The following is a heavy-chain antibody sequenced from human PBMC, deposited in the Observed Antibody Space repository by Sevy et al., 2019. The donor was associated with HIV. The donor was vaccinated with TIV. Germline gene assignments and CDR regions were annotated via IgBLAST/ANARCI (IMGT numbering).Heavy chain of an antibody. V-gene: IGHV1-2*02. CDR3: ARLTTKPTSDLYGMDV. CDR2: INPNDGVT. D-gene: IGHD4-17*01. CDR1: GYTSTDYY. J-gene: IGHJ6*02. Sequence: ASVKVSCKASGYTSTDYYIHWVRQAPGQGLEWMAWINPNDGVTNYAQRFQGGVTVTRDTSVSTAYMELRGLRYDDTAIYYCARLTTKPTSDLYGMDVWGQGTTVTVSS.